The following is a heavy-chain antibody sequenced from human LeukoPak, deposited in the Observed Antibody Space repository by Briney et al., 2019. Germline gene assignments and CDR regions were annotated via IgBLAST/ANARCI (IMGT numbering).Heavy chain of an antibody. J-gene: IGHJ4*02. CDR3: ARGPIRRIYDSSGYYPFDY. CDR1: GFTFSSYS. V-gene: IGHV3-48*04. D-gene: IGHD3-22*01. CDR2: ISSSSSTI. Sequence: GGSLRLSWAASGFTFSSYSMNWFRQAPGKGLEWVSYISSSSSTIYYADSVKGRFTISRDNAKNSLYLQMNSLRAEDTAVYYCARGPIRRIYDSSGYYPFDYWGQGTLVTVSS.